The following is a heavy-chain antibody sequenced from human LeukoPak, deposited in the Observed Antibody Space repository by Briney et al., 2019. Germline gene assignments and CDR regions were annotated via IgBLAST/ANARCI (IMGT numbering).Heavy chain of an antibody. Sequence: QAGVPLTLSCTASGFPLSDFAMNWVPQAPEKALEGGGYIRSRAYGGTTEYAAAVKGRFTISRDDSKSIAYLQMISLKSEDAAVYYCTRGGLEDGDYIFDYWGQGTRVTVSS. D-gene: IGHD4-17*01. CDR1: GFPLSDFA. V-gene: IGHV3-49*04. CDR2: IRSRAYGGTT. CDR3: TRGGLEDGDYIFDY. J-gene: IGHJ4*02.